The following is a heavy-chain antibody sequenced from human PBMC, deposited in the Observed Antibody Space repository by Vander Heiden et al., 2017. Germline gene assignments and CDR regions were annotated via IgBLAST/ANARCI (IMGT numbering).Heavy chain of an antibody. CDR2: MNPNSGNT. CDR1: GYTFRSYD. CDR3: AREGVVVTPIPDPFDI. J-gene: IGHJ3*02. V-gene: IGHV1-8*01. D-gene: IGHD2-21*02. Sequence: QVQLVQSGAEVKKPGASVKVSCKASGYTFRSYDINWVRQAAGQGLEWMGWMNPNSGNTGYAQKFQGRVTMTRSTSISTAYMELSSLTSEDTAVYYCAREGVVVTPIPDPFDIWGQGTIVTVSS.